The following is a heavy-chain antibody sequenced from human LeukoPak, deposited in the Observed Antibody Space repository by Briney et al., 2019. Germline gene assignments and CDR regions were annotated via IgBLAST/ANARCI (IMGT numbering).Heavy chain of an antibody. CDR3: ARGPVSTHGMDV. D-gene: IGHD2-2*01. Sequence: ASVKLSCKASGYTFTSYDINWGRQATGQGLEWMGWMNPNSGRTGFAQRFQGRLTMTRNTSVSTAYMELSSLTSEDTAVYYCARGPVSTHGMDVWGQGTTVTVSS. J-gene: IGHJ6*02. V-gene: IGHV1-8*01. CDR2: MNPNSGRT. CDR1: GYTFTSYD.